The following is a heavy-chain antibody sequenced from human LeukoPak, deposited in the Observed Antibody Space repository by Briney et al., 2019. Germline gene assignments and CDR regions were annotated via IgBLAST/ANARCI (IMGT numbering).Heavy chain of an antibody. D-gene: IGHD1-26*01. CDR1: GGSISGFY. V-gene: IGHV4-59*08. CDR3: ARYRGSHFDY. Sequence: PSETLSLTCTVSGGSISGFYWSWIRQPPGKGLEWIGYIYYSGSTNYDPSLKSRVTISVDTSKNQFSLKLSSVTAADTAVYYCARYRGSHFDYWGQGTLVTVSS. CDR2: IYYSGST. J-gene: IGHJ4*02.